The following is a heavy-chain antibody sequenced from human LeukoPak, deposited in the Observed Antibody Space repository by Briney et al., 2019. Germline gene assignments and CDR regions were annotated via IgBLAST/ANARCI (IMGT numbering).Heavy chain of an antibody. J-gene: IGHJ3*02. V-gene: IGHV1-2*02. CDR3: ARDDRSITIFGVVIMEAPPDAFDI. CDR1: GYTFTGYY. Sequence: ASVKVSCKASGYTFTGYYMHWVRQAPGQGLEWMGWINPNSGGTNYAQKFQGRVTMTRDTSISTAYMELSRLRSDDTAVYYCARDDRSITIFGVVIMEAPPDAFDIWGQGTMVTVSS. CDR2: INPNSGGT. D-gene: IGHD3-3*01.